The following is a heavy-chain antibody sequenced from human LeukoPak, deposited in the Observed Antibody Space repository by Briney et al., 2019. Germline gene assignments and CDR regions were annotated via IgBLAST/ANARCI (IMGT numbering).Heavy chain of an antibody. J-gene: IGHJ4*02. CDR1: GFTFSSYS. V-gene: IGHV3-33*08. D-gene: IGHD6-19*01. Sequence: GGSLRLSCTASGFTFSSYSMNWVRQAPGKGLEWVAVILDDGSNKYYADSVKGRFTISRDNSKNTLYLQMNSLRAEDTAVYYCARDSIAVAASGGLDYWGQGTLVTVSS. CDR3: ARDSIAVAASGGLDY. CDR2: ILDDGSNK.